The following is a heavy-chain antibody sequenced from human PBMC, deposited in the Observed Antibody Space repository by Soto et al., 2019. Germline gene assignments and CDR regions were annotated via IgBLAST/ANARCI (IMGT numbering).Heavy chain of an antibody. V-gene: IGHV1-69*02. Sequence: ASVKVSCKASGGTFSSYTISWVRQAPGQGLEWMGRIIPILGIANYAQKFQGRVTITADKSTSTAYMELISLRSEDTAVYYCARGGADYYDSSGYYYFDYWGQGTLVTVSS. D-gene: IGHD3-22*01. CDR3: ARGGADYYDSSGYYYFDY. J-gene: IGHJ4*02. CDR1: GGTFSSYT. CDR2: IIPILGIA.